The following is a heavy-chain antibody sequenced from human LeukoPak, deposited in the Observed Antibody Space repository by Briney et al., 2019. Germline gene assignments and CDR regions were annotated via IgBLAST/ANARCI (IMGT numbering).Heavy chain of an antibody. V-gene: IGHV1-18*01. CDR2: ISAYNGNT. D-gene: IGHD3-10*01. CDR3: ARSIYGSGSYYDY. J-gene: IGHJ4*02. Sequence: ASVKVSCKVSGYTLTELSMHWVRQAPGKGLEWMGWISAYNGNTNYAQKLQGRVTMTTDTSTSTAYMELRSLRSDDTAVYYCARSIYGSGSYYDYWGQGTLVTVSS. CDR1: GYTLTELS.